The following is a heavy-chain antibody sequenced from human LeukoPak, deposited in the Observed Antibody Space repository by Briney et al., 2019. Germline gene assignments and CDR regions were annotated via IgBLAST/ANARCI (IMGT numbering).Heavy chain of an antibody. V-gene: IGHV3-48*03. CDR1: GFTFSSYE. J-gene: IGHJ4*03. D-gene: IGHD4-23*01. CDR3: AREGYHGGFDY. Sequence: PGGSLRLSCAASGFTFSSYEMNWVRQAPGKGLEWVSYISSSGSTIYYADSVKGRFTISRDNAKNSLYLQMNSLRAEGTAVYYCAREGYHGGFDYWGQGTTVTVSS. CDR2: ISSSGSTI.